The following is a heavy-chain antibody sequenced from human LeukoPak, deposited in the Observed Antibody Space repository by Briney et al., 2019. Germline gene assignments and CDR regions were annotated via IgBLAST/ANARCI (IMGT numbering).Heavy chain of an antibody. Sequence: SETLFLTCAVSGGSISSGGYSWSWIRQPPGKGLEWIGYIYHSGSTYYNPSLKSRVTISVDRSKNQFSLKLSSVTAADTAVYYCAGGPYYGSGSYSYWGQGTLVTVSS. J-gene: IGHJ4*02. CDR1: GGSISSGGYS. CDR2: IYHSGST. D-gene: IGHD3-10*01. V-gene: IGHV4-30-2*01. CDR3: AGGPYYGSGSYSY.